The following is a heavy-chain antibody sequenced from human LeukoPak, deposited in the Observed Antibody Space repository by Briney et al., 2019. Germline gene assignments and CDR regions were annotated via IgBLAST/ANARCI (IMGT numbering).Heavy chain of an antibody. CDR1: GLIVSSNY. CDR2: LYGDGSA. V-gene: IGHV3-53*01. D-gene: IGHD2-8*01. CDR3: AKDALGNYGDIVLTHSVDY. J-gene: IGHJ4*02. Sequence: GGSLRLSCAASGLIVSSNYMSWVRQAPGKGLEWVSILYGDGSAYYADSVKGRFTISRDNSKNTLYLQMNSLRAEDTAVYYCAKDALGNYGDIVLTHSVDYWGQGTLVTVSS.